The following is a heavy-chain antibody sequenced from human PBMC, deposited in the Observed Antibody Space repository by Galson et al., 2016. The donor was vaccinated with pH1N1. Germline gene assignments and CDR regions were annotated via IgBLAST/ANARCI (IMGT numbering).Heavy chain of an antibody. Sequence: SLRLSCAASGFTVNSNYMSWVRQAPGKGLEWVSVIYSGGSTYYADSVKGRFTISRDNSKNTLYLQMNSLRAEDTAVYYCARIEHGDYVGYFDYWGQGTLVTVSS. CDR2: IYSGGST. V-gene: IGHV3-53*05. D-gene: IGHD4-17*01. CDR1: GFTVNSNY. J-gene: IGHJ4*02. CDR3: ARIEHGDYVGYFDY.